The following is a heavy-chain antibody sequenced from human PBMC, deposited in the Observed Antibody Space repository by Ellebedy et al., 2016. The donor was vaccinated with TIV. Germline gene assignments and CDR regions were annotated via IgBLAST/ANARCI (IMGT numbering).Heavy chain of an antibody. CDR2: IKQDGSEK. CDR1: GFTFSSYA. CDR3: ARLGVIAAAGASDS. V-gene: IGHV3-7*05. Sequence: GESLKISCAASGFTFSSYAMSWVRQAPGKGLKWVANIKQDGSEKYYVDSVKGRFTTSRDNAGNSVYLQMNSLRAEDTAVYYCARLGVIAAAGASDSWGQGTLVIVSS. J-gene: IGHJ4*02. D-gene: IGHD6-13*01.